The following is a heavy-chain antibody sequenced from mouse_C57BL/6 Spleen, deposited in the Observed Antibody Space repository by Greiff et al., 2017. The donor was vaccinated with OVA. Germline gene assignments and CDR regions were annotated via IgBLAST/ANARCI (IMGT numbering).Heavy chain of an antibody. D-gene: IGHD1-1*01. J-gene: IGHJ4*01. CDR1: GYTFTDYY. CDR3: ARSHYGSPYYYAMDY. CDR2: INPNNGGT. V-gene: IGHV1-26*01. Sequence: VQLQQSGPELVKPGASVKISCKASGYTFTDYYMNWVKQSHGKSLEWIGDINPNNGGTSYNQKFKGKATLTVDKSSSTAYMELRSLTSEDSAVYYCARSHYGSPYYYAMDYWGHGTSVTVSS.